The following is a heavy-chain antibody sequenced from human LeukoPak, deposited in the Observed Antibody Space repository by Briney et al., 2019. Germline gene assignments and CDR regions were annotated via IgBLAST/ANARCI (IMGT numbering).Heavy chain of an antibody. CDR3: ARDPPGELLRPVGAFDI. CDR2: IYYSGST. Sequence: SETLSLTCTVSGGSISSSSYYWGWIRQPPGKGLEWIGSIYYSGSTYYNPSLKSRVTISVDTSKNQFSLKLSSVTAADTAVYYCARDPPGELLRPVGAFDIWGQGTMVTVSS. CDR1: GGSISSSSYY. D-gene: IGHD1-26*01. V-gene: IGHV4-39*07. J-gene: IGHJ3*02.